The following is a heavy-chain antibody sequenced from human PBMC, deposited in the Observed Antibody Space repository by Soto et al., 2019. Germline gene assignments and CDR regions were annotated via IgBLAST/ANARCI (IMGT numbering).Heavy chain of an antibody. CDR3: ARHCSSTSCFDY. Sequence: SETLSLTCTVSGGSISSSSYYWGWIRQPPGKGLEWIGSIYYSGSTYYNPSLKSRVTISVDTSKNQFSLKLSSVTAADTAVYYCARHCSSTSCFDYWGQGTLVTVSS. V-gene: IGHV4-39*01. J-gene: IGHJ4*02. CDR1: GGSISSSSYY. CDR2: IYYSGST. D-gene: IGHD2-2*01.